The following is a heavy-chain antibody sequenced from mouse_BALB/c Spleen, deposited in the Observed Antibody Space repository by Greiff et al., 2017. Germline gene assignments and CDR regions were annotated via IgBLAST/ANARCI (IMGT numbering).Heavy chain of an antibody. CDR3: ARGDYYGSSYHYAMDY. V-gene: IGHV5-17*02. Sequence: EVKLVESGGGLVQPGGSRKLSCAASGFTFSSFGMHWVRQAPEKGLEWVAYISSGSSTIYYADTVKGRFTISRDNPKNTLFLQMTSLRSEDTAMYYCARGDYYGSSYHYAMDYWGQGTSVTVSS. D-gene: IGHD1-1*01. J-gene: IGHJ4*01. CDR1: GFTFSSFG. CDR2: ISSGSSTI.